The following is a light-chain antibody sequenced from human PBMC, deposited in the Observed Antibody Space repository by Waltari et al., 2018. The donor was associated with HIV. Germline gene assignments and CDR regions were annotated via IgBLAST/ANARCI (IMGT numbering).Light chain of an antibody. CDR2: DVS. CDR1: SSDIGVYNY. V-gene: IGLV2-11*01. Sequence: QSALTQPRSVSGSPGQSVTLSCTRTSSDIGVYNYVSWYQQHAGKAPKLVIYDVSKRPSGVPDRFSCSKSGNTASLTISGLQPEDEADYHCCSYGGRRIFAGGTKLTVL. CDR3: CSYGGRRI. J-gene: IGLJ2*01.